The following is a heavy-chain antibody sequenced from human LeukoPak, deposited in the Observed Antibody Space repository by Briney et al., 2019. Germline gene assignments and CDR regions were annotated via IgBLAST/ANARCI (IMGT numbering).Heavy chain of an antibody. CDR3: ARVGTAMASRDY. V-gene: IGHV3-11*05. CDR2: ISSSSSYT. CDR1: GFTFSSYA. D-gene: IGHD5-18*01. J-gene: IGHJ4*02. Sequence: GGSLRLSCAASGFTFSSYAMSWIRQAPGKGLEWGSYISSSSSYTNYAASVKGRFTISRDNAKNSLYLQMSSLRAEDTAVYYCARVGTAMASRDYWGQGTLVTVSS.